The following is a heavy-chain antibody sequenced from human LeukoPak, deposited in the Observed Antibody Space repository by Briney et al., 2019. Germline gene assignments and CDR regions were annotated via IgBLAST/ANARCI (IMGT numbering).Heavy chain of an antibody. CDR1: GYTFTGYY. Sequence: GASVKVSCKASGYTFTGYYMHWVRQAPGQGLEWMGWINPNSGGTNYAQKFQGRVTMTRDTSISTAYMELSSLRSEDTAVYYCARDPNSSGYYSSFDYWGQGTLVTVSS. D-gene: IGHD3-22*01. J-gene: IGHJ4*02. CDR2: INPNSGGT. CDR3: ARDPNSSGYYSSFDY. V-gene: IGHV1-2*02.